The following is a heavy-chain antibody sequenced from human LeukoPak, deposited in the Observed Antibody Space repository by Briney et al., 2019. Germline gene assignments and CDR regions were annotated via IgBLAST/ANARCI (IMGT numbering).Heavy chain of an antibody. CDR1: GGSFSGYY. CDR2: INHSGST. CDR3: ARGDSSGYYYDAFDI. J-gene: IGHJ3*02. Sequence: PSETLSLTCAVYGGSFSGYYWSWIRQPPGKGLEWIGEINHSGSTNYNPSLKSRVTISVHTTENQFSLKLSSVTAADTAVYYCARGDSSGYYYDAFDIWGQGTMVTVSS. D-gene: IGHD3-22*01. V-gene: IGHV4-34*01.